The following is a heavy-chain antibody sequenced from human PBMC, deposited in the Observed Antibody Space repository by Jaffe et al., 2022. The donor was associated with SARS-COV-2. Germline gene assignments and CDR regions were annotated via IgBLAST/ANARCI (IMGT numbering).Heavy chain of an antibody. J-gene: IGHJ4*02. Sequence: QVQLVESGGGVVQPGRSLRLSCAASGFTFSSYAMHWVRQAPGKGLEWVAVISYDGSNKYYADSVKGRFTISRDNSKNTLYLQMNSLRAEDTAVYYCASGYDILTGWGTPGYWGQGTLVTVSS. CDR3: ASGYDILTGWGTPGY. V-gene: IGHV3-30*04. D-gene: IGHD3-9*01. CDR2: ISYDGSNK. CDR1: GFTFSSYA.